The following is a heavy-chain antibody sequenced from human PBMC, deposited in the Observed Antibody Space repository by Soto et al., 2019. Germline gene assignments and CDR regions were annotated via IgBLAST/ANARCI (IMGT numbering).Heavy chain of an antibody. Sequence: QITLKESGPTLVKPTQTLTLTCTFSGFSLTSGVVGVGWIRQPPGEALEWLALIYWTDEQYYNPSLRNRLTITRDTSKNQVVLTMTNMDPVDTATYYWAHRLPGPSGYAVWGQGTTVTVSS. V-gene: IGHV2-5*01. CDR2: IYWTDEQ. CDR3: AHRLPGPSGYAV. D-gene: IGHD2-8*01. CDR1: GFSLTSGVVG. J-gene: IGHJ6*02.